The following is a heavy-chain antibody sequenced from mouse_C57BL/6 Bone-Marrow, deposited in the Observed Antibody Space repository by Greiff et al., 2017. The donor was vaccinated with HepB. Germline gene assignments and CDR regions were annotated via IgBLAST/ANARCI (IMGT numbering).Heavy chain of an antibody. J-gene: IGHJ3*01. CDR1: GYTFTSYG. CDR3: AREYSNFAY. D-gene: IGHD2-5*01. V-gene: IGHV1-81*01. Sequence: QVTLKESGAELARPGASVKLSCKASGYTFTSYGISWVKQRTGQGLEWIGEIYPRSGNTYYNEKFKGKATLTADKSSSTAYMELRSLTSEDSAVYFCAREYSNFAYWGQGTLVTVSA. CDR2: IYPRSGNT.